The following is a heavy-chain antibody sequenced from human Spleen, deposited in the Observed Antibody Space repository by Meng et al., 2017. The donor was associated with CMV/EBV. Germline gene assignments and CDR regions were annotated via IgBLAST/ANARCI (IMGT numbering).Heavy chain of an antibody. CDR1: GFTFSDYW. Sequence: GESLKISCAASGFTFSDYWMAWVRQTPGKGLEWVANIKRDGSEKYYVDSVKGRFTVSRDNAKNSLYLQMNSLRAEDTALYYCAKGYCSSTSCYLGYWGQGTLVTVSS. J-gene: IGHJ4*02. CDR3: AKGYCSSTSCYLGY. V-gene: IGHV3-7*03. D-gene: IGHD2-2*01. CDR2: IKRDGSEK.